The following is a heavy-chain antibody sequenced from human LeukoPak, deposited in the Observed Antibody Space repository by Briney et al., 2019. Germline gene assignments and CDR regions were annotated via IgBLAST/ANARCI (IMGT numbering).Heavy chain of an antibody. CDR1: DYTFTSYG. CDR2: ISAYNGNT. Sequence: ASVKVSCKASDYTFTSYGISWVRQAPGQGLEWMGWISAYNGNTNYAQKLQGRVTMTTDTSTSTAYMELRSLRSDDTAVYYCARAKGAYGSGSYDYWGQGTLVTVSS. D-gene: IGHD3-10*01. CDR3: ARAKGAYGSGSYDY. V-gene: IGHV1-18*01. J-gene: IGHJ4*02.